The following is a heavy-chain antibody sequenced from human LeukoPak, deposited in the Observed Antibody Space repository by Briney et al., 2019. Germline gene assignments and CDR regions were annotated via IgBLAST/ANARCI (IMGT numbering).Heavy chain of an antibody. CDR1: GFTFSDYY. D-gene: IGHD2-2*01. V-gene: IGHV3-11*01. J-gene: IGHJ4*02. CDR2: ISSSGSTI. Sequence: GGSLRLSCAASGFTFSDYYMSWIRQAPGKGLEWVSYISSSGSTIYYADSVKGRFIISRDNAKNSLYLQMNSLRAEDTAVYYCARVLLPAVFSYWGQGTLVTVSS. CDR3: ARVLLPAVFSY.